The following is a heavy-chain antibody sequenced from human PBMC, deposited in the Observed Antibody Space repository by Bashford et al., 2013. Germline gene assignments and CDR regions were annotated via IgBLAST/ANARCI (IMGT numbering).Heavy chain of an antibody. D-gene: IGHD3-22*01. CDR2: IYPGDSDT. CDR3: ARKIKFTMILGDAFDI. J-gene: IGHJ3*02. CDR1: GYSFTSYW. Sequence: GESLKISCKGSGYSFTSYWIGWVRQMPGKGLEWMGIIYPGDSDTRYGPSFQGQVTISADKSINTAYLQWSSLKASDTAMYYCARKIKFTMILGDAFDIWGQGDNGH. V-gene: IGHV5-51*01.